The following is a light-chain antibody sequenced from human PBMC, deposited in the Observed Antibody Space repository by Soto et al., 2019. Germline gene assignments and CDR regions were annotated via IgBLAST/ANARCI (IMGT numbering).Light chain of an antibody. J-gene: IGKJ4*01. CDR3: QQRRHWPS. CDR2: GAS. CDR1: QSVSSSY. V-gene: IGKV3D-20*02. Sequence: IVLRHPPCSLSAFGKNRVTLSFRASQSVSSSYLAWYQQKPGQAPRLLIYGASSRATGIPDRFSGSGSGTDFTLTISSLEPEDFAVYYCQQRRHWPSFGGGTKVEI.